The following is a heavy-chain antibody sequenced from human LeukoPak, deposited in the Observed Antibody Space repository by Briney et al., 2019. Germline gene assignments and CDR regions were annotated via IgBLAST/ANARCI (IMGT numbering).Heavy chain of an antibody. CDR3: ARVPSRYDSSDY. V-gene: IGHV3-64*01. Sequence: PGGSLRLSCAASGFTFSSYAMHWVRQAPGKGLEYVSAISSNGGSTYYANSVKGRFTISRDNSKNTLYLQMGSLRARDMAVYYCARVPSRYDSSDYWGQGTVVTVSS. CDR2: ISSNGGST. D-gene: IGHD3-3*01. J-gene: IGHJ4*02. CDR1: GFTFSSYA.